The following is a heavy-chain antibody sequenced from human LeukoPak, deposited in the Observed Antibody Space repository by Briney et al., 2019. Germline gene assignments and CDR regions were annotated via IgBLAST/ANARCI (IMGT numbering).Heavy chain of an antibody. V-gene: IGHV4-34*01. CDR2: INHSGST. D-gene: IGHD1-26*01. J-gene: IGHJ4*02. CDR3: ARLEPYSGSYSGYFDY. CDR1: GGSFSGYY. Sequence: PSETLSLTCAVYGGSFSGYYWSWIRQPPGKGLEWIGEINHSGSTNYNPSLKSRVTISVDTSKYQFSLKLSSVTAADTAVYYCARLEPYSGSYSGYFDYWGQGTLVTVSS.